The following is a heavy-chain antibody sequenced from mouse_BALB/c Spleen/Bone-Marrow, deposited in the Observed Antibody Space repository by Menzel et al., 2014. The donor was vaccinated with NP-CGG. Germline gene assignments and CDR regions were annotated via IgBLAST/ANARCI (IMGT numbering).Heavy chain of an antibody. CDR2: ISGGGSYT. J-gene: IGHJ3*01. CDR3: ARHGDYDQTEVSFVY. CDR1: GFSFNSYG. V-gene: IGHV5-9-2*01. Sequence: EVNVVESGGGLVKSGGSLKLSCAASGFSFNSYGMSWVRQTPEKRLEWVATISGGGSYTFYPDSVKGRFTISRDNAKNNLYLQVSSLRSEDTAVYYCARHGDYDQTEVSFVYWGQGTLVTVSA. D-gene: IGHD2-4*01.